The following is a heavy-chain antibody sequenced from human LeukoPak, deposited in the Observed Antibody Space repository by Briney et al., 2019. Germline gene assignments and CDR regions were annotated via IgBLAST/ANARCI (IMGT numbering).Heavy chain of an antibody. J-gene: IGHJ4*02. Sequence: PGGSLRLSCAASGFTFSSYAMHWVRQAPGKGLEWVAVISYDGSNKYYADSVKGRFTVSRDNSKNTLYLQMNSLRAEDTAVYYCARAKEQLTVNNPTDYWGQGTLVTVSS. CDR1: GFTFSSYA. D-gene: IGHD4-17*01. V-gene: IGHV3-30*04. CDR2: ISYDGSNK. CDR3: ARAKEQLTVNNPTDY.